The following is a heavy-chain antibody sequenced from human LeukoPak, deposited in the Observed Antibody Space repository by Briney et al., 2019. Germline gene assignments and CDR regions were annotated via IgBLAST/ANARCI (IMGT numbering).Heavy chain of an antibody. CDR3: AIYLGGEYRYGTPGLY. Sequence: ASVKVSCKASGYTFTGYYMHWVRQAPGQGLEWMGWINPNSGSTNYAQKFKGRVTMTRDTSNSTAYMELSSLRSDDTALYYCAIYLGGEYRYGTPGLYWGQGTLVTVSS. D-gene: IGHD5-18*01. CDR2: INPNSGST. CDR1: GYTFTGYY. V-gene: IGHV1-2*02. J-gene: IGHJ4*02.